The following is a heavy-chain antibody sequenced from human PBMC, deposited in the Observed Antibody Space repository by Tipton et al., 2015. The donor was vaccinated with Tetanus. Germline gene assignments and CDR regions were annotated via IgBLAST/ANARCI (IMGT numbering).Heavy chain of an antibody. J-gene: IGHJ4*02. V-gene: IGHV3-74*01. CDR2: INSDGSAR. Sequence: SLRLSCEGSGFTLSRYWMHWVRQAPGTGLVWVARINSDGSARSYADSVKGRFTISRDTAKDTLHLQMNSLRVEDTAVYYCAKLGAVTTPAYWGQGTLVTVSS. D-gene: IGHD4-17*01. CDR3: AKLGAVTTPAY. CDR1: GFTLSRYW.